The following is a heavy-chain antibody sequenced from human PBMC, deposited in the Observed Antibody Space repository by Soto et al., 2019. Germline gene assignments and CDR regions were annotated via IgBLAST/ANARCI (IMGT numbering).Heavy chain of an antibody. D-gene: IGHD3-10*01. J-gene: IGHJ4*02. CDR3: ARGRASGSYYLLDY. CDR2: INPNSGNI. Sequence: ASVKVSCKASGNTFTSYDINWVRQATGHGLEWMGWINPNSGNIGYAQKFQGRVTMTRDTAIRTAYMEVSRLRSDDTAVYYCARGRASGSYYLLDYWGQGTLVTISS. V-gene: IGHV1-8*01. CDR1: GNTFTSYD.